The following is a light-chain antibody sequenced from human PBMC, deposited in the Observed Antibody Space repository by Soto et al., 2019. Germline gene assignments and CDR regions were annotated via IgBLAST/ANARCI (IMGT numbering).Light chain of an antibody. CDR1: QSVSSTY. V-gene: IGKV3-20*01. Sequence: EIVLTQSPGTLSLSAGERATPSCRASQSVSSTYLAWYQQKPGQAPRLLIYGASSRATGIPGRFSGSGSGTDFTLTISRLEPEDFAVYYCQQYGTSPFTFGQGTRMEIK. J-gene: IGKJ5*01. CDR3: QQYGTSPFT. CDR2: GAS.